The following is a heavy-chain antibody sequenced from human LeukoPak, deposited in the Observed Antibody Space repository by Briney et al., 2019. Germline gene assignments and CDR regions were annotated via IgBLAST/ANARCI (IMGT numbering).Heavy chain of an antibody. J-gene: IGHJ4*02. D-gene: IGHD5-24*01. CDR1: GFTVSNYY. V-gene: IGHV3-53*01. Sequence: PGGSLRLSCEASGFTVSNYYMSWVRQAPGKGLEWVSVFYKGGNTYYADSVKGRFTISRDNSKNTVYLQMNTLRAEDTAVYYCARGDGYNFFDCWGQGTLVTVSS. CDR3: ARGDGYNFFDC. CDR2: FYKGGNT.